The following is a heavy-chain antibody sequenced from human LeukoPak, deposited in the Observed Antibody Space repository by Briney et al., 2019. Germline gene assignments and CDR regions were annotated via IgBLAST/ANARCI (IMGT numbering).Heavy chain of an antibody. V-gene: IGHV1-8*01. CDR2: MNPNSGNT. D-gene: IGHD6-19*01. CDR1: GYTFTSYD. J-gene: IGHJ4*02. Sequence: ASVKVSCKASGYTFTSYDINWVRQATGQGLEWMGWMNPNSGNTGYAQKFQGRVTMTRNTSISTAYMELSSLRSEDTAVYYCARDAGYSSGWYSSSDYWGQGTLVTVSS. CDR3: ARDAGYSSGWYSSSDY.